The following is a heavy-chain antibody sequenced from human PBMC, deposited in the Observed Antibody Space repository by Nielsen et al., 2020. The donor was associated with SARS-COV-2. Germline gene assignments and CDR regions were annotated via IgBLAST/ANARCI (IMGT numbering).Heavy chain of an antibody. CDR1: GFTFSSYA. V-gene: IGHV3-30*04. CDR3: ARTYESYY. J-gene: IGHJ4*02. Sequence: GGSLRLSCAASGFTFSSYAMHWVRQAPGKGLEWVAVISYDGSNKYYADSVKGRFTISRDNSKNTLYLQMNSLRAEDTAVYYCARTYESYYWGQGTLVTVSS. CDR2: ISYDGSNK. D-gene: IGHD3-3*01.